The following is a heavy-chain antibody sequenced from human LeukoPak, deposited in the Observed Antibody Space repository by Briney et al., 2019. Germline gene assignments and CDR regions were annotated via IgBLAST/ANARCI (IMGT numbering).Heavy chain of an antibody. CDR2: ISGGGVST. V-gene: IGHV3-23*01. CDR3: AKDARRYDDGSGSNTDY. J-gene: IGHJ4*02. CDR1: GFTFSSYR. Sequence: PGGSLRLSCAASGFTFSSYRMNWVRQAPGKGLEWVSAISGGGVSTYYTDSVRSRFTTSRDNSKSTLYLQMNSLRAEDTAVYYCAKDARRYDDGSGSNTDYWGQGALVTVSS. D-gene: IGHD3-10*01.